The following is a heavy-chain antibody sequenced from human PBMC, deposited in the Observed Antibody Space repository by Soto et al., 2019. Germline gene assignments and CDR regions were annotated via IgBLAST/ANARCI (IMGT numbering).Heavy chain of an antibody. V-gene: IGHV3-23*01. J-gene: IGHJ4*02. D-gene: IGHD6-13*01. CDR1: GFTFSSYA. CDR2: ISDSGYST. CDR3: AKGSADGIRYFFDS. Sequence: GGSLRLACEASGFTFSSYAMSWVRQAPGKGLEWVSAISDSGYSTYYADSVKGRFTIPRDNSKNTLSLQMNSLRAEDTALYYCAKGSADGIRYFFDSWGLGTLVTVSS.